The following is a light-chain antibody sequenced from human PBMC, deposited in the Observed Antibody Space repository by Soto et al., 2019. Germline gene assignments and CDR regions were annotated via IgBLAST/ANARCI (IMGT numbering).Light chain of an antibody. CDR2: DVN. CDR1: RSDIGASIY. J-gene: IGLJ2*01. Sequence: QSALTQPASVSGSPGQSITISCTGTRSDIGASIYVSWFQQYPGEAPKCMIYDVNNRPSGVSNRFTGSKSGSTASLTISGLQAEDEAVYYCTSYTTSTTLALGGGTQLTVL. V-gene: IGLV2-14*01. CDR3: TSYTTSTTLA.